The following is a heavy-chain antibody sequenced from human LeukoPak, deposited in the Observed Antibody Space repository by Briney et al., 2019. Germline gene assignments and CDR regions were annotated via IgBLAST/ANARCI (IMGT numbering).Heavy chain of an antibody. CDR3: AKGHIATGSLYYFDF. J-gene: IGHJ4*02. Sequence: GGSLRLSCAASGFTFVNYAMTWARQAPGKGLQCVSTIINTGGITYYADSVKGRFTISRDNSKNTLYLQMNSLRVEDTAVYYCAKGHIATGSLYYFDFWGQGTLVTVSS. CDR2: IINTGGIT. D-gene: IGHD2-15*01. V-gene: IGHV3-23*01. CDR1: GFTFVNYA.